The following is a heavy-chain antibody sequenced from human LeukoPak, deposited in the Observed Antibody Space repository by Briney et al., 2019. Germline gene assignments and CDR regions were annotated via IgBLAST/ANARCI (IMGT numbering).Heavy chain of an antibody. CDR3: ARAVGSGSFQTYYYYMDV. CDR1: GGSISSYY. Sequence: SETLSLTCTVSGGSISSYYWSWIRQPAGKGLEWIGRIYTSGSTNYDPSLKSRVTMSVDTSKNQFSLKLSSVTAADTAVYYCARAVGSGSFQTYYYYMDVWGKGTTVTISS. J-gene: IGHJ6*03. V-gene: IGHV4-4*07. D-gene: IGHD3-10*01. CDR2: IYTSGST.